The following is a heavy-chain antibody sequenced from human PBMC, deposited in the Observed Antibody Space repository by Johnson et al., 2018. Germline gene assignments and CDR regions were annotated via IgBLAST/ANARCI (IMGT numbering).Heavy chain of an antibody. CDR2: MYYTGTT. J-gene: IGHJ6*02. V-gene: IGHV4-61*01. Sequence: QVQLQESGPGLVKPSETLSLTCIVSGGSVSSSSFYWAWIRQPPGKGLEWIGRMYYTGTTNYNPSLESRLTISVDTSKNQVSLKLRSVTAADTAVYYCARVRYCSGGNCHFYYYYAMDVWGQGTTVSVSS. CDR1: GGSVSSSSFY. D-gene: IGHD2-15*01. CDR3: ARVRYCSGGNCHFYYYYAMDV.